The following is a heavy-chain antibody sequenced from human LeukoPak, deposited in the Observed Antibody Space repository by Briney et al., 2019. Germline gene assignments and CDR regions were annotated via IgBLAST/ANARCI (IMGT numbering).Heavy chain of an antibody. J-gene: IGHJ4*02. CDR1: GFTFDDYA. Sequence: PGGSLRLSCAASGFTFDDYAMHWVRQAPGKGLEWVSGISWNSGSIGYADSVKGRFTISRDNAKNSLYLQMYSLRAEDTALYYCAKDTQYYDFSALDYWGQGTLVTVSS. D-gene: IGHD3-3*01. CDR3: AKDTQYYDFSALDY. CDR2: ISWNSGSI. V-gene: IGHV3-9*01.